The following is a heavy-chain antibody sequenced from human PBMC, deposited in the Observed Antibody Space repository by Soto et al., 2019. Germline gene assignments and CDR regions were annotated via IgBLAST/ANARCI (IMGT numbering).Heavy chain of an antibody. J-gene: IGHJ4*02. CDR3: ARETGYGSFIF. CDR1: GYTFSSYA. CDR2: INAGYGNT. Sequence: GASVKVSCKASGYTFSSYAMHWVRQAPGQRLEWMGWINAGYGNTQSSQKFQDRVTISRDTSASTAYMELTSLRSEDTAVYYCARETGYGSFIFWGQGTLVTVSS. V-gene: IGHV1-3*01. D-gene: IGHD3-9*01.